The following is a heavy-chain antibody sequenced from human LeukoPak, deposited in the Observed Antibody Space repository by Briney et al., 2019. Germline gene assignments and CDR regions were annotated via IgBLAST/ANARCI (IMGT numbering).Heavy chain of an antibody. CDR2: ISYDGSDT. J-gene: IGHJ4*02. V-gene: IGHV3-30-3*01. CDR3: ASARVVEILATPTALDY. D-gene: IGHD2-15*01. Sequence: PGGSLRLSWAASGFTFSSYAMHWVRQAPGKGLELVAIISYDGSDTYYTDSGKGRFTISRDNSKNTLYLQMNSLRDEDTAVYYCASARVVEILATPTALDYWGQGTLVTVSS. CDR1: GFTFSSYA.